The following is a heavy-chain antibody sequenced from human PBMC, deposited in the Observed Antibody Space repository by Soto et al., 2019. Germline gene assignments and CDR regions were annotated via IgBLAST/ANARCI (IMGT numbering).Heavy chain of an antibody. CDR1: GYPFRTYD. CDR2: MNPNSGNT. V-gene: IGHV1-8*01. CDR3: AREEAKTSVITPFDS. J-gene: IGHJ4*02. D-gene: IGHD3-22*01. Sequence: QVQLVQSGAGVKKPGASVKLSCMASGYPFRTYDIHWVRQATRQGIEWMGWMNPNSGNTGYAPRFQGRVTMTRDTSSTTAFMELSSLTSEDTAVYHCAREEAKTSVITPFDSWGQGTLVTVSS.